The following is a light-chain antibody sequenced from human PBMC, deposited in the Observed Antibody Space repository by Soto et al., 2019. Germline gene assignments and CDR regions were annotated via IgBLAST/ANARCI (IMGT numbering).Light chain of an antibody. CDR3: SSYTDSNTVL. CDR2: EVA. Sequence: QSVLTQPASVSGSPGQSITISCTGTSSDVGAYNYVSWYQHHPGKAPKLIIYEVANRPSGVSNRLSGSKSGNTASLTISGLQAEDEADYYCSSYTDSNTVLFGGGTKLTVL. V-gene: IGLV2-14*01. CDR1: SSDVGAYNY. J-gene: IGLJ2*01.